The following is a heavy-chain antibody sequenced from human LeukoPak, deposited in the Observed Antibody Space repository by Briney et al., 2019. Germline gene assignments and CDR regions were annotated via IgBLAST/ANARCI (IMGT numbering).Heavy chain of an antibody. CDR3: ARGTHIAAAIFDY. Sequence: PGGSLRLSCAASGFTVSSNYMSWVRQAPGKGLEWVSVIYSGGSTYYADSVKGRFTVSRDNSQNTLYLQMNSLRAEDTAVYYCARGTHIAAAIFDYWGQGTLVTVSS. V-gene: IGHV3-66*01. J-gene: IGHJ4*02. CDR1: GFTVSSNY. CDR2: IYSGGST. D-gene: IGHD6-13*01.